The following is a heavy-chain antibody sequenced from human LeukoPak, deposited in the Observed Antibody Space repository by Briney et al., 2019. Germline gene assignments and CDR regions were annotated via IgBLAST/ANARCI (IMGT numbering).Heavy chain of an antibody. D-gene: IGHD6-19*01. Sequence: GGSLRLSCAASGFTFSSYAMSWVRQAPGKGLEWVSAISGSCCSTYYADSVKGRFTISRDNSKNTLYLQMNSLRAEDTAVYYCAKDRHSSGWYSYDAFDIWGQGTMVTVSS. CDR1: GFTFSSYA. CDR2: ISGSCCST. J-gene: IGHJ3*02. V-gene: IGHV3-23*01. CDR3: AKDRHSSGWYSYDAFDI.